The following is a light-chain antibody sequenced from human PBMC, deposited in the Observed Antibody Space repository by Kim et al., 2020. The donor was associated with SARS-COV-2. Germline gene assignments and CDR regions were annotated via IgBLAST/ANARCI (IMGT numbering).Light chain of an antibody. CDR2: GKN. Sequence: ALGQTVRITFQGDSLRSYYASWYQQKQGQAPVFVIYGKNNRPSGIPDRFSGSSSGNTASLTITGAQAEDEADYYCNSRDSSGNHLVFGGGTKLTVL. J-gene: IGLJ2*01. V-gene: IGLV3-19*01. CDR1: SLRSYY. CDR3: NSRDSSGNHLV.